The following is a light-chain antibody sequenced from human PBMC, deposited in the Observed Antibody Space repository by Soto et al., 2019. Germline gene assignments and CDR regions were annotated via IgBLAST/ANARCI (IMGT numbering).Light chain of an antibody. J-gene: IGKJ1*01. Sequence: ALTQSPGTLSSSPGERATLSCRASQSVSSSYLAWYQQKPGQAPRLLIYGASNRATGIPDRFSGSGSGTDFTLTISRLEPEDFAVYYCQQYGSSGTFGQGTKVDIK. V-gene: IGKV3-20*01. CDR3: QQYGSSGT. CDR1: QSVSSSY. CDR2: GAS.